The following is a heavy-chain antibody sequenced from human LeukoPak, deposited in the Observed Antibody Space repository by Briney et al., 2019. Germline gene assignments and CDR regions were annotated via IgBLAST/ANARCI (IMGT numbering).Heavy chain of an antibody. CDR1: GYTFTSYG. Sequence: ASVKVSCKASGYTFTSYGISWVRQAPGQGLEWMGWISAYNGNTNYAQKLQGRVTMTTDTPTSTAYMELRSLRSDDTAVYYCARPTMIKPRGAFDIWGQGTMVTVSS. CDR2: ISAYNGNT. V-gene: IGHV1-18*01. J-gene: IGHJ3*02. CDR3: ARPTMIKPRGAFDI. D-gene: IGHD3-22*01.